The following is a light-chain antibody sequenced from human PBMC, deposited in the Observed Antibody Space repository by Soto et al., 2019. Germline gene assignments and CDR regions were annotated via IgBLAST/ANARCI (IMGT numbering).Light chain of an antibody. Sequence: QSVRTQPASVSGSPGQSITISCTGTSSDVGGYRYVSWYQQHPGKAPKLIIYEVSNRPSGVSNRFSGSKSGNTASLTISGLQAEDEADYYCSSYTSSSPCVFGTGTKVTVL. CDR3: SSYTSSSPCV. V-gene: IGLV2-14*01. CDR2: EVS. CDR1: SSDVGGYRY. J-gene: IGLJ1*01.